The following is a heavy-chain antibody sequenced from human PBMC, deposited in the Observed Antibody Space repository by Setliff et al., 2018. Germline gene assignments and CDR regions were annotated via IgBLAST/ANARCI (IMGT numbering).Heavy chain of an antibody. J-gene: IGHJ4*02. CDR3: ARGTGTYSDLDY. CDR2: INTGNANT. V-gene: IGHV1-3*04. CDR1: GYTFTNYA. D-gene: IGHD1-26*01. Sequence: ASVKVSCKSSGYTFTNYAIHWVRQAPGQRPEWMGWINTGNANTKYSQKFQGRVTITRDASASTAYMELSSLRSEDTAVYYCARGTGTYSDLDYWGQGTLVTV.